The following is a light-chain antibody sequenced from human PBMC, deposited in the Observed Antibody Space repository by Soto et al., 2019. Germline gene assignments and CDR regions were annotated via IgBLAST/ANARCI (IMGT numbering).Light chain of an antibody. J-gene: IGKJ4*01. CDR3: QQYNNWPRAT. CDR2: RTS. Sequence: EIVMTQSPATLSLSPGQRATLSCRASQSISSNLAWYQQKPGQAPRLLMFRTSSRATGFPARFSGSGSGTEFNLTISSLQSEDFGVSYGQQYNNWPRATFGGGTKVDIK. V-gene: IGKV3-15*01. CDR1: QSISSN.